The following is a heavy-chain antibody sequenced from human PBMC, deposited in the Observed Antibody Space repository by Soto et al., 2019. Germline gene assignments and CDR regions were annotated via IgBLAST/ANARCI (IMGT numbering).Heavy chain of an antibody. D-gene: IGHD2-8*01. CDR3: ASRSATVLSLTY. CDR1: GLTFVSYA. CDR2: ISGSGDNK. Sequence: GGSLRLSCAASGLTFVSYAMSWVRQAPGKGLEWVSAISGSGDNKYYADSVKGRFTISRDNSKNTMYLQMIILRAEDPSVYYCASRSATVLSLTYWGPGTQVTVSS. J-gene: IGHJ4*02. V-gene: IGHV3-23*01.